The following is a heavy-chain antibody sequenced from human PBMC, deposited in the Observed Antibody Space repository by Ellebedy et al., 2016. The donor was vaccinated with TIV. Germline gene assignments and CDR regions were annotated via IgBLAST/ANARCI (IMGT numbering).Heavy chain of an antibody. CDR3: ARRFMAPFDTTYHVDY. V-gene: IGHV5-51*01. J-gene: IGHJ4*02. CDR2: IYPGDSET. D-gene: IGHD3-9*01. CDR1: GYSFSHYW. Sequence: PGGSLRLSCKGSGYSFSHYWIAWVRQMPGKGLEWMGVIYPGDSETRYSPSLEGQVTISVDKSRSTAFLQWSSLKASDTGMYFCARRFMAPFDTTYHVDYWGQGTLVTVSS.